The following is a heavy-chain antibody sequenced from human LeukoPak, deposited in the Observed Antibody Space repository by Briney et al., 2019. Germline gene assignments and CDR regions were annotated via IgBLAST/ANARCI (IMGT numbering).Heavy chain of an antibody. J-gene: IGHJ4*02. CDR2: ISWNRDNI. CDR3: ARRPYYYDSLDY. D-gene: IGHD3-22*01. Sequence: GGSLRLSCAASGFTITTYAMGWVRQVPGKGLEWVSGISWNRDNIGYADSVKGRFSTSRDNAKNSLYLQMNSLRAEDTAVYYCARRPYYYDSLDYWGQGTLVTVSS. CDR1: GFTITTYA. V-gene: IGHV3-9*01.